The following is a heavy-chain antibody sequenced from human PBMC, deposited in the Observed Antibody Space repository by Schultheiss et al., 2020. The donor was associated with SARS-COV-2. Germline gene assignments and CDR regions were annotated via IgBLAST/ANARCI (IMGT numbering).Heavy chain of an antibody. V-gene: IGHV4-34*01. CDR1: GGSISSYY. CDR2: INHSGST. D-gene: IGHD6-13*01. CDR3: ARVVAAAVDP. Sequence: SETLSLTCTVSGGSISSYYWSWIRQPPGKGLEWIGEINHSGSTNYNPSLKSRVTISVDTSKNQFSLKLSSVTAADTAVYYCARVVAAAVDPWGQGTLVTVSS. J-gene: IGHJ5*02.